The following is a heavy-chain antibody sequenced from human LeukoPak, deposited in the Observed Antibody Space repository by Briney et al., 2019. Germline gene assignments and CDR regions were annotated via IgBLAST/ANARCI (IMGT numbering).Heavy chain of an antibody. CDR1: GGSISSSNW. V-gene: IGHV4-4*02. CDR3: VRGPYGSGISNWFDP. D-gene: IGHD3-10*01. CDR2: IYHSGST. J-gene: IGHJ5*02. Sequence: SGTLSLTCAVSGGSISSSNWWSWVRQPPGQGLEWIGEIYHSGSTNYNPSLKSRVTISVDTSKNQFSLKLSSVTAADTAVYYCVRGPYGSGISNWFDPWGQGTLVIVSS.